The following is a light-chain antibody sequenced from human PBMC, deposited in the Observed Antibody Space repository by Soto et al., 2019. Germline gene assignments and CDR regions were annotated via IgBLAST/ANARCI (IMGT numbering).Light chain of an antibody. Sequence: DIQMTQSPSSLSASVGDRVNITCRASQSISYYLNWYQQTPGRAPNLLIYAASSLQSGVPSRFTGSGSGTDFTLTISSLQTGDFATYYCQQSYTSPLTFGGGTRVEI. CDR1: QSISYY. CDR3: QQSYTSPLT. V-gene: IGKV1-39*01. J-gene: IGKJ4*01. CDR2: AAS.